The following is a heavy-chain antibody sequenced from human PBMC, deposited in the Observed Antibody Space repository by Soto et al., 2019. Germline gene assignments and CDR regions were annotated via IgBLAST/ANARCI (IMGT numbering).Heavy chain of an antibody. CDR3: VKGGWLDV. V-gene: IGHV3-23*01. CDR1: GFSFRNYE. J-gene: IGHJ6*02. Sequence: EVQLLESGGGLVQPGGSLRLACAASGFSFRNYEMTWARQAPGKGLEWVAFINPSSGTTHYADSVKSRFTISRDNSKDTLYLQLSSLRVEDTAVYYCVKGGWLDVWGQGTTVTVSS. CDR2: INPSSGTT. D-gene: IGHD2-15*01.